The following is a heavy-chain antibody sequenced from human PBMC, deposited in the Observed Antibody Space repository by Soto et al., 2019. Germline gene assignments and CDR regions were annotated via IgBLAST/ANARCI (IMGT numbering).Heavy chain of an antibody. CDR1: RVAFSKFI. Sequence: QAQLEQSGGEVKKPGSSVKVSCKASRVAFSKFIVTWVRQAPGLGLEWVGGIIPIFGTANYAQKLQGRVTITADESTSTSYMEVNNLRSEDTAVYYCAKVRYSSPIGYYYGMDVWGQGTTVTVSS. CDR3: AKVRYSSPIGYYYGMDV. D-gene: IGHD6-19*01. V-gene: IGHV1-69*01. CDR2: IIPIFGTA. J-gene: IGHJ6*02.